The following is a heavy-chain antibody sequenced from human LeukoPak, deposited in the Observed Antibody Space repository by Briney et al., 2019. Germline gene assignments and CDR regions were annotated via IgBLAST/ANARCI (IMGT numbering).Heavy chain of an antibody. J-gene: IGHJ4*02. D-gene: IGHD5-12*01. CDR3: ARRMNSGYDWHY. CDR2: INPNSGGT. CDR1: GYTFTGYH. V-gene: IGHV1-2*02. Sequence: ASVRVCCKASGYTFTGYHMHWVRQAPGRGLEWMGWINPNSGGTNYAQKFQGRVTMTRDTSISTAYMELSRLRSDDTAVYYWARRMNSGYDWHYWGQGTLVTVSS.